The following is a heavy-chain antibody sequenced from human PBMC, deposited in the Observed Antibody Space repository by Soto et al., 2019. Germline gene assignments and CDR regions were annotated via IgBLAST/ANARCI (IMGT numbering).Heavy chain of an antibody. J-gene: IGHJ3*02. V-gene: IGHV3-33*01. CDR2: IWYDGTNK. CDR3: ARDRSLTTDAFDI. Sequence: GGSLRLSWAAAEFTFSNYGRHWVRQAPGKGLEWVAVIWYDGTNKYYADSVKGRFTISRDNSKNTLYLQMNSLRAEDTAVYYCARDRSLTTDAFDIWGQGTMVTVSS. D-gene: IGHD4-17*01. CDR1: EFTFSNYG.